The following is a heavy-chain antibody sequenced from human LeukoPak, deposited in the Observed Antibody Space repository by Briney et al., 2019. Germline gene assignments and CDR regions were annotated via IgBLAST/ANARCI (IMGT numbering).Heavy chain of an antibody. Sequence: ASVTVSCKASGYTFTSYDINGVRQAPGQGREWMGWMNPNSGKTAYAQTFQGRETITRNTYISTSYMELTSLRSEDTAVYYCASTPRDCSSTSCRCYYYYGMDVWGQGTTVTVSS. CDR2: MNPNSGKT. D-gene: IGHD2-2*01. CDR1: GYTFTSYD. V-gene: IGHV1-8*01. J-gene: IGHJ6*02. CDR3: ASTPRDCSSTSCRCYYYYGMDV.